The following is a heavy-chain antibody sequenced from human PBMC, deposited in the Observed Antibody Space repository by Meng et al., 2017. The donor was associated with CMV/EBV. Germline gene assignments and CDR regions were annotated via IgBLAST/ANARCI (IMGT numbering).Heavy chain of an antibody. CDR3: ARDGCSSTSCYPTQDYYYYYGMDV. V-gene: IGHV3-21*01. CDR2: ISSSSSYI. Sequence: GESLKISCAASGFTFSSYSMNWVRQAPGKGLEWVSSISSSSSYIYYADSVKGRFTISRDNAKNSLYLQMNSLRAEDTAVYYCARDGCSSTSCYPTQDYYYYYGMDVWGQGTTVTVSS. D-gene: IGHD2-2*01. J-gene: IGHJ6*02. CDR1: GFTFSSYS.